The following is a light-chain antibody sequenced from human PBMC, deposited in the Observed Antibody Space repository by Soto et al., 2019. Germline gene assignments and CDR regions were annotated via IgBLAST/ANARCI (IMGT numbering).Light chain of an antibody. V-gene: IGKV3-15*01. CDR1: QSVSSN. J-gene: IGKJ1*01. CDR2: GAS. Sequence: EIVMTQSPATLSVSPGERATLSCRASQSVSSNLAWYQQKPGQAPRLLIYGASTRATGIPARFSVSGSGTEFTLTISSLQSEGFAGYYCQQYNNWPAWTFGQGTKVEIK. CDR3: QQYNNWPAWT.